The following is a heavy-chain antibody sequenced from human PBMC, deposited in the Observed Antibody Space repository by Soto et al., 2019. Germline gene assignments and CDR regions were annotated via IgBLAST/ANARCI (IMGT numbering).Heavy chain of an antibody. Sequence: QVQLVQSGAEVKKPGSSVKVSCKASGGNFNNYAISWVRKAPAQGLQWMGGIIPIIDTTQYAQKLQGRVTISADRGRTTVYMELTGLTSDDSATYFCARDPRDRDAFSLWGQGTGVTVSS. CDR1: GGNFNNYA. J-gene: IGHJ3*01. V-gene: IGHV1-69*06. CDR2: IIPIIDTT. D-gene: IGHD2-21*01. CDR3: ARDPRDRDAFSL.